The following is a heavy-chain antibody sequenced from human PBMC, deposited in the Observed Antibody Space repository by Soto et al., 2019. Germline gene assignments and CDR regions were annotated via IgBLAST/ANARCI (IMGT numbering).Heavy chain of an antibody. CDR3: ARHDYGVIGGAMGRLDI. V-gene: IGHV4-59*08. J-gene: IGHJ3*02. CDR2: IYYSGNT. CDR1: GGSISSYY. D-gene: IGHD4-17*01. Sequence: QVQLQESGPGLVKPSETLSLTCTVSGGSISSYYWSWIRQPPGKGLEWIGYIYYSGNTNYNPSLKSRVTISVDTSKNQFSLKLSAVTAADTAGYYGARHDYGVIGGAMGRLDIWGQGTMVTVSS.